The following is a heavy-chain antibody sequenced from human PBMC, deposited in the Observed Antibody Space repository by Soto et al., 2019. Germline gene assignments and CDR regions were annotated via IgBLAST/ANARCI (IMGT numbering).Heavy chain of an antibody. Sequence: PGESLKISCKGSGYSFSSYWIGWVRQLPGKGLEWMGIIYPGDSDTTHSPSFQGQVTISADKSISTAYLQWSSLKASDTAMYYCARREDTAMVNYWFDPWGQGTLVTVSS. D-gene: IGHD5-18*01. CDR3: ARREDTAMVNYWFDP. J-gene: IGHJ5*02. V-gene: IGHV5-51*01. CDR1: GYSFSSYW. CDR2: IYPGDSDT.